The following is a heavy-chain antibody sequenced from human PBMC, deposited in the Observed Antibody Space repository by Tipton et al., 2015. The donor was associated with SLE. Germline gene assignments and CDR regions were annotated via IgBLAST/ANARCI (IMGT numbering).Heavy chain of an antibody. CDR3: ARAQLLADDVFNL. Sequence: SLRLSCIASGLTLSNYWMHWVRQAPGKGLEWVCRINSDGTSTSYADSVGGRFTISRDNAKNMVYVQMNSLRAEDTAVYYCARAQLLADDVFNLWGQGTKVTVSS. V-gene: IGHV3-74*01. J-gene: IGHJ3*01. CDR1: GLTLSNYW. CDR2: INSDGTST. D-gene: IGHD6-19*01.